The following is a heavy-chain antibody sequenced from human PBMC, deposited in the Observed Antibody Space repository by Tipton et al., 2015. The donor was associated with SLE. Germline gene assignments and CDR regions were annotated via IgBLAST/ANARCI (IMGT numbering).Heavy chain of an antibody. CDR2: IWFDGTNK. J-gene: IGHJ2*01. CDR1: GFTLSPYG. D-gene: IGHD1-26*01. CDR3: GRARGVLGESGWYFEL. Sequence: SLRLSCAASGFTLSPYGMHWVRQAPGKGLEWVAVIWFDGTNKYYADSVKGRSTISRDNSKDTVYLQMNSLRAEDTAVYYCGRARGVLGESGWYFELWGRGTLVTVSS. V-gene: IGHV3-33*01.